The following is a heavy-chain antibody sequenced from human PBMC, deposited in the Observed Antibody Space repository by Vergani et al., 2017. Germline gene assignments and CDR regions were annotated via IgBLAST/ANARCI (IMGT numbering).Heavy chain of an antibody. CDR1: GYTFTSYA. D-gene: IGHD2-21*02. CDR3: ARDTVVTAIRYYYYYGMDV. Sequence: QVQLVQSGAEVKKPGASVKVSCKASGYTFTSYAMHWVRQAPGQRLEWMGWINAGNGNTKYSQKFQGRVTITRDPSASTAYMELSSLRSEDTAVYYCARDTVVTAIRYYYYYGMDVWGQGTTVTVSS. J-gene: IGHJ6*02. V-gene: IGHV1-3*01. CDR2: INAGNGNT.